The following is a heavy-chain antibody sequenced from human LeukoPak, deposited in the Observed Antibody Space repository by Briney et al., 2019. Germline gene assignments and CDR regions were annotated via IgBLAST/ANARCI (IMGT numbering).Heavy chain of an antibody. CDR2: IYCGGST. V-gene: IGHV3-53*01. CDR1: GFTFSSYS. D-gene: IGHD4-17*01. Sequence: GGSLRLSFAASGFTFSSYSMNWVRQAPGKGLEWVSVIYCGGSTYYADSVKGRFTISSVKSKNTLYPQMNSLRAEDTAVYYCASQGDGDYVLYYWGQGTLVTVSS. CDR3: ASQGDGDYVLYY. J-gene: IGHJ4*02.